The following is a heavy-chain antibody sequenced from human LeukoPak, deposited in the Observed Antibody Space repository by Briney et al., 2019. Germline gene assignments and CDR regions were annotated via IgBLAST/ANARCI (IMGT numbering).Heavy chain of an antibody. Sequence: GGSLRLSCAASGFTFSSYSMNWVRQAPGKGLEWVSSISSSSSYIYYADSVKGRFTISRDNAKNSLYLQMSSLRAEDTAVYYCARGDMIVVVITNSDAFDIWGQGTMVTVSS. J-gene: IGHJ3*02. CDR2: ISSSSSYI. D-gene: IGHD3-22*01. CDR3: ARGDMIVVVITNSDAFDI. CDR1: GFTFSSYS. V-gene: IGHV3-21*01.